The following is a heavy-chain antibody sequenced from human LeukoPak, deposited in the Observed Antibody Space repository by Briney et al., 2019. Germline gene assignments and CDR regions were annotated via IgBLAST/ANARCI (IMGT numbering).Heavy chain of an antibody. CDR3: ARVGEIAYCGGDCYRTD. V-gene: IGHV4-4*02. CDR2: IYHSGST. D-gene: IGHD2-21*02. J-gene: IGHJ4*02. CDR1: GGSISSSNW. Sequence: SETLSLTCAVSGGSISSSNWWSWVRQPPGKGLEWIGEIYHSGSTNYNPSLKSRVTISVDKSKNQFSLKLSSVTAADTAVYYCARVGEIAYCGGDCYRTDWGQGTLVTVSS.